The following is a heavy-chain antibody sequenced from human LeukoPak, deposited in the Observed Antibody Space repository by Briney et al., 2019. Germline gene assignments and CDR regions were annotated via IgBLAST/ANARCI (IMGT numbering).Heavy chain of an antibody. CDR1: GGSFSGYY. J-gene: IGHJ6*03. CDR3: AREGPAASTSFYYFMDV. Sequence: SETLSLTCAVYGGSFSGYYWSWIRQPPGKGLEWIGEINHSGSTNYNPSLKSRTTMSVGTSKNQLSLRLSSVTAADRAVYYCAREGPAASTSFYYFMDVWGKGTTVTVSS. V-gene: IGHV4-34*10. CDR2: INHSGST. D-gene: IGHD2-2*01.